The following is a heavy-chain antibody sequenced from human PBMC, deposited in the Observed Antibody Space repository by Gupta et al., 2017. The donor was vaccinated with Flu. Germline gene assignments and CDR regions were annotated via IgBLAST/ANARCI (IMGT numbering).Heavy chain of an antibody. J-gene: IGHJ4*02. CDR1: GGSISSSSYY. V-gene: IGHV4-39*01. CDR3: ARQVLGARFAENYFDY. Sequence: QLQLQESGPGLVKPSETLSLTCTVSGGSISSSSYYWGWIRQPPGKGLEWTGSIYYSGSTYYNPSLKSRVTISVDTSKNQFSLKLSSVTAADTAVYYCARQVLGARFAENYFDYWGQGTLVTVSS. D-gene: IGHD1-26*01. CDR2: IYYSGST.